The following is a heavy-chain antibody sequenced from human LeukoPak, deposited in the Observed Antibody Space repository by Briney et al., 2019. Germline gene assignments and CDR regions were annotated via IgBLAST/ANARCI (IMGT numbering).Heavy chain of an antibody. V-gene: IGHV3-48*01. CDR2: ISSSSSTI. J-gene: IGHJ4*02. D-gene: IGHD3-3*01. Sequence: AGGSLRLSCAASGFTFDDYGMSWVRQAPGKGLEWVSYISSSSSTIYYADSVKGRFTISRDNAKNSLYLQMNSLRAEDTAVYYCARADYDFWSGYASSYFDYWGQGTLVTVSS. CDR3: ARADYDFWSGYASSYFDY. CDR1: GFTFDDYG.